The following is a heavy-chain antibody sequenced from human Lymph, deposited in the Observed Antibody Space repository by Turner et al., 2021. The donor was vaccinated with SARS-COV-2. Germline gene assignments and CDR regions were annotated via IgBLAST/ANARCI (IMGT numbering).Heavy chain of an antibody. CDR3: ARSRDLQSMVRGVDPFDY. CDR2: IHPNSGGT. CDR1: GYTLTGYY. D-gene: IGHD3-10*01. V-gene: IGHV1-2*02. J-gene: IGHJ4*02. Sequence: QVQLVQSGAEVKTPGASVKVSCKASGYTLTGYYMHWVRQAPGQGHEWMGWIHPNSGGTNYAQKFQGRGTMTRDTSISTACMDLSRLRSDDTAMYYCARSRDLQSMVRGVDPFDYWGQGTLVTVSS.